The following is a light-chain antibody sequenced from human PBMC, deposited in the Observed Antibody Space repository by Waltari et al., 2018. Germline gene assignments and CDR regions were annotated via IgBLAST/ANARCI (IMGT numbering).Light chain of an antibody. CDR2: EDS. J-gene: IGLJ2*01. V-gene: IGLV3-10*01. CDR3: YSSDNSGFYKL. CDR1: ALSRKY. Sequence: SHELTQPPSVSVSPGPTARITCSGDALSRKYAYWYQQKSGQAPVLVIYEDSKRPSGIPERFSGSGSGTMATLTISGAQVDDEADYYCYSSDNSGFYKLFGGGTKLTVL.